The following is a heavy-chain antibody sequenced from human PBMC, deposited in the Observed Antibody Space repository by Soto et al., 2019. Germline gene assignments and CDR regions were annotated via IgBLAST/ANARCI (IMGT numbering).Heavy chain of an antibody. CDR3: ARPRIGSAGAKLDY. CDR2: VTGSGGTN. J-gene: IGHJ4*02. V-gene: IGHV3-23*01. D-gene: IGHD1-1*01. CDR1: GFTFSTYS. Sequence: EVQLLESGGDLVQPGGSLRLSCAASGFTFSTYSMSWVRQAPGKGLEWVSSVTGSGGTNYYEDFVKGRFTISRDNYHNTLSLQMNSLGVDDTVVYYCARPRIGSAGAKLDYWGQGTLVTVSS.